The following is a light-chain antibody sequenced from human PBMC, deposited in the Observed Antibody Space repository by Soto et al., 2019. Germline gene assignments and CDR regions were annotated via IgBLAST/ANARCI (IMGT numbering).Light chain of an antibody. CDR1: SSDVGGYNR. J-gene: IGLJ1*01. V-gene: IGLV2-18*02. Sequence: QSVLTQPPSVSGSPGQSVAISCTGTSSDVGGYNRVSWYQQAPGKAPKLLIYDVSNRPSGGSTRFSGSKSGNTASLTISGLQAEYEADYYCTSYASGSAYVFGPGTKVTVL. CDR2: DVS. CDR3: TSYASGSAYV.